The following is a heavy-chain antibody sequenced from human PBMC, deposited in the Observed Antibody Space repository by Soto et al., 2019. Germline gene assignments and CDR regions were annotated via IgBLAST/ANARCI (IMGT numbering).Heavy chain of an antibody. CDR3: ARDWAGY. V-gene: IGHV3-23*01. CDR1: GFTFSNYA. CDR2: ISGSGDST. Sequence: EVQVLESGGGLVQPGGSLRLSCAASGFTFSNYAMSWVRQDPGKGLEWVSTISGSGDSTYYADSVKGRFTMSRDNSKNTAYLHMNSLRAEDSAVYYCARDWAGYWGQGTLVTVSS. J-gene: IGHJ4*02. D-gene: IGHD6-19*01.